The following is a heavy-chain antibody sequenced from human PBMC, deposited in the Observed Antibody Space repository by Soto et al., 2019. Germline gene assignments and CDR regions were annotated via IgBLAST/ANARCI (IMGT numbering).Heavy chain of an antibody. J-gene: IGHJ4*02. D-gene: IGHD3-9*01. Sequence: SETLSLTCTVSGGSISSYYWSWIRQPPGKGLEWIGYIYYSGSTNYNPSLKSRVTISVDTSKNQFSLKLSSVTAADTAVYYCARLRYFDWFPFDYWVQGTLVTVFS. V-gene: IGHV4-59*08. CDR3: ARLRYFDWFPFDY. CDR2: IYYSGST. CDR1: GGSISSYY.